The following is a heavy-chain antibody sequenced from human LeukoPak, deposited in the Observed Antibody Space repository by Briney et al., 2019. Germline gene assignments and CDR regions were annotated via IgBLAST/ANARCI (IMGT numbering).Heavy chain of an antibody. Sequence: SETLSLTCAVYGGSFSGYYWSWIRQPPGKGLEWMGEINHSGSTNYNPSLKSRVTISVDTSKNQFSLKLSSVTAADTAVYYCARTVGATTSIYYYYGMDVWGQGTTVTVSS. CDR3: ARTVGATTSIYYYYGMDV. D-gene: IGHD1-26*01. CDR1: GGSFSGYY. J-gene: IGHJ6*02. CDR2: INHSGST. V-gene: IGHV4-34*01.